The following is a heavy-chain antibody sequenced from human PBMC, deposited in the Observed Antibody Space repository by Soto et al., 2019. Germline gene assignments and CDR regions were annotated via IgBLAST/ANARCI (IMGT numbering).Heavy chain of an antibody. CDR1: GYTFTSYG. D-gene: IGHD6-6*01. CDR2: IIPIYGTA. J-gene: IGHJ4*02. CDR3: ASRPDQYSSSFWSPFDY. Sequence: SVKVSCKASGYTFTSYGISWVRQAPGQRLEWMGGIIPIYGTANYAQKFQGRVTITADESTSTAYMELSSLRSEDTAVYYCASRPDQYSSSFWSPFDYWGQGTLVTVSS. V-gene: IGHV1-69*13.